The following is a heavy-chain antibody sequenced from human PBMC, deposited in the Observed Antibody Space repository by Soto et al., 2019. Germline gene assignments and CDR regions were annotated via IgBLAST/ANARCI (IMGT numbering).Heavy chain of an antibody. CDR3: ARDKGFGELLV. Sequence: QVQLVQSGAEVKKPGASVKVSGKASGYTFTSYGISWVRQAPGQGLEWMGWISAHNGNTNYAQKLQGRVTMTADTSTSTAFVERRSLRSDDTAVYYCARDKGFGELLVWGQGTLVTVSS. D-gene: IGHD3-10*01. V-gene: IGHV1-18*01. CDR1: GYTFTSYG. CDR2: ISAHNGNT. J-gene: IGHJ4*02.